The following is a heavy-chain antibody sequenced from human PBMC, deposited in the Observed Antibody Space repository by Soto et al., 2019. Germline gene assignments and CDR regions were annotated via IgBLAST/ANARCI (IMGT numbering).Heavy chain of an antibody. CDR3: ARCPDWGSGTY. J-gene: IGHJ4*02. D-gene: IGHD3-10*01. Sequence: SETLSLTCTVSGGSIRSYYWSGIRQPPGKGLEWIGSVFYSGNTYYNPSLKSRITISVDTSQNQFPLRLYSVTAADTALYHCARCPDWGSGTYWVQGIPVTVSS. CDR1: GGSIRSYY. V-gene: IGHV4-59*08. CDR2: VFYSGNT.